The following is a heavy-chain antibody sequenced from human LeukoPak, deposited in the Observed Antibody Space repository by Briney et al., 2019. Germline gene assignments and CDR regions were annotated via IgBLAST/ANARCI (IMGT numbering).Heavy chain of an antibody. CDR2: IIPIFGTA. CDR3: ASGTDISSGLSYYYYYGMDV. Sequence: SVKVSCKASGGTFSSYAISWVRQAPGRGLEWMGGIIPIFGTANYAQKFQGRVTITADESTSTAYMELSSLRSEDTAVYYCASGTDISSGLSYYYYYGMDVWGQGTTVTVSS. D-gene: IGHD6-19*01. CDR1: GGTFSSYA. J-gene: IGHJ6*02. V-gene: IGHV1-69*13.